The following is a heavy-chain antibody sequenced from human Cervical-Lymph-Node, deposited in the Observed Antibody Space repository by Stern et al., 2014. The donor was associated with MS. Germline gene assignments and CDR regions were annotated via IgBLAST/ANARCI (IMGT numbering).Heavy chain of an antibody. CDR1: GYTFTKFP. Sequence: QVQLGQSESELKKPGASVSISCKASGYTFTKFPLNWVRQAPGQGLEWMGWVNTNTGNATYAQAFRGRFVFALDASVSTAFLHISGLKSEDTAVYFCAREAVAHHYGSGSYYKWGQGTLVTVSS. J-gene: IGHJ4*02. CDR3: AREAVAHHYGSGSYYK. CDR2: VNTNTGNA. D-gene: IGHD3-10*01. V-gene: IGHV7-4-1*02.